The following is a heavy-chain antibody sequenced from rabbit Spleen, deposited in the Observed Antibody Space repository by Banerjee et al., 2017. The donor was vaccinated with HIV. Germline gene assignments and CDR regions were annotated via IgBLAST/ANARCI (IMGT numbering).Heavy chain of an antibody. J-gene: IGHJ3*01. Sequence: QSLEESGGDLVKPGASLTLTCTASGVSFSSSSYLCWVRQAPGKGLEWIGFVYTAGGKKHYPSWAKGRLIMSRTSPTTVTLQLTSPTAAPTATYICARDVVPTISWNISLWGQATRFTV. CDR3: ARDVVPTISWNISL. V-gene: IGHV1S40*01. CDR1: GVSFSSSSY. CDR2: VYTAGGKK. D-gene: IGHD1-1*01.